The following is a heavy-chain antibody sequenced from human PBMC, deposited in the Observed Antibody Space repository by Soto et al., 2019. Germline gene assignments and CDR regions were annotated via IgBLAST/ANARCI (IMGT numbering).Heavy chain of an antibody. D-gene: IGHD2-2*01. CDR3: AKLGYCSSTSCYAGALDAFDI. V-gene: IGHV3-23*01. CDR2: ISGSGGST. CDR1: GFTFSSYA. Sequence: GGSLRLSCAASGFTFSSYAMSWVRQAPGKGLEWVSAISGSGGSTYYADSVKGRFTISRDNSKNTLYLQMNSLRAEDTAVYYCAKLGYCSSTSCYAGALDAFDIWGQGTMVTVSS. J-gene: IGHJ3*02.